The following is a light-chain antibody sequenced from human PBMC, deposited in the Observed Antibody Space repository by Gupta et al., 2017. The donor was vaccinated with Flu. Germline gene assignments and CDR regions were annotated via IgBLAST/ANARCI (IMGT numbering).Light chain of an antibody. J-gene: IGKJ1*01. CDR2: KAS. V-gene: IGKV2-30*01. Sequence: DAVMTQVQLCLHVTLGQPASISCRSSESIVYSDGDSYVSWFHQRPGQSPRRLIYKASNRDSGVPDRISGSGSGTDFTLKISRVEAEDVGVYYCMHSTRWPWTFGQGTKLEI. CDR1: ESIVYSDGDSY. CDR3: MHSTRWPWT.